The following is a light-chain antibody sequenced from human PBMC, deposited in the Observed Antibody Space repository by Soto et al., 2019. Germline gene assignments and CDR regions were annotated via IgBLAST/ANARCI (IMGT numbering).Light chain of an antibody. J-gene: IGKJ1*01. CDR3: QQYGSSPWT. CDR1: QSVSSSY. Sequence: EIVLTQSPGTLSLSPGERATLSCRASQSVSSSYLAWYQQKPDQAPRLLIYGASSRATGIPDRFSGSGSGTDFTLTISRLEPEDFAVYYWQQYGSSPWTFGKGTKVEIK. CDR2: GAS. V-gene: IGKV3-20*01.